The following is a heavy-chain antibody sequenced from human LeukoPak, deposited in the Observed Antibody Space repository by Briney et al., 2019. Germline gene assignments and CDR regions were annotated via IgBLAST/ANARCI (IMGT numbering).Heavy chain of an antibody. V-gene: IGHV3-21*01. Sequence: GGSLRLSCAASGFTFSSYSMNWVRQAPGKGLEWVSSISSSSSYIYYADSVKGRFTISRDNAKSSLYLQMNSLRAEDTAVYYCARSSGVLRFLEWLFEGGHFDYWGQGTLVTVSS. J-gene: IGHJ4*02. CDR1: GFTFSSYS. CDR3: ARSSGVLRFLEWLFEGGHFDY. D-gene: IGHD3-3*01. CDR2: ISSSSSYI.